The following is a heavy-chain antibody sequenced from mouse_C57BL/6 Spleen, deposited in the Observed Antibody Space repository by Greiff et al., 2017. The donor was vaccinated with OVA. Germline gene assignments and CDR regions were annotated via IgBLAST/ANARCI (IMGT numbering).Heavy chain of an antibody. J-gene: IGHJ4*01. D-gene: IGHD2-4*01. V-gene: IGHV1-50*01. CDR1: GYTFTSYW. CDR3: ARRTHDYDWGAMDY. Sequence: QVHVKQPGAELVKPGASVKLSCKASGYTFTSYWMQWVNQRPGQGLEWIGEIDPSDSYTNYNQTFKGKATLTVDTSSSTAYMQLSSLTSEDSAVDYCARRTHDYDWGAMDYWGQGTSVTVSS. CDR2: IDPSDSYT.